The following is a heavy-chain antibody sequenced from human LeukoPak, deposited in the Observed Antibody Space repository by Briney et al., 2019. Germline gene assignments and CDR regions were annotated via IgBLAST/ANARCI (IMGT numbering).Heavy chain of an antibody. CDR2: IKQDGSEK. V-gene: IGHV3-7*01. CDR3: TRVEETATTAAIIRKYSYYYYYMDV. Sequence: GGSLRLSCVASGFSFSSYGMNWVRQAPGKGLEWVANIKQDGSEKHYVDSVKGRFTISRDNAKNSLYLQMSSLRAEDTAVYYCTRVEETATTAAIIRKYSYYYYYMDVWGKGTTVTISS. D-gene: IGHD4-11*01. J-gene: IGHJ6*03. CDR1: GFSFSSYG.